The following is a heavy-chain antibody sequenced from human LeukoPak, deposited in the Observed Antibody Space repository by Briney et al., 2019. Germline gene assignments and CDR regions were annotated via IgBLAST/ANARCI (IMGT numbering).Heavy chain of an antibody. J-gene: IGHJ4*02. Sequence: SETLSLTCTVSGGSISSYYWSWIRQPPGKGLEWIGYIYYSGSTNYNPPLKSRVTISVDTSKNQFSLKLSSVTAADTAVYYCARVGYSSGKVDYWGQGTLVTVSS. CDR1: GGSISSYY. V-gene: IGHV4-59*01. CDR3: ARVGYSSGKVDY. D-gene: IGHD6-19*01. CDR2: IYYSGST.